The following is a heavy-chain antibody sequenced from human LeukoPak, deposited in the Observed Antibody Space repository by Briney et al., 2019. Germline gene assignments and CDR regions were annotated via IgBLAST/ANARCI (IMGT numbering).Heavy chain of an antibody. Sequence: GGSLRLSCAASGFTFRIYDMSWVRQAPGKGLEWVSVISDSGGSTDYADSVKGRFTISRDNSKNTLYLQMNSLRAEDTAVYYCARGLGRWLQFSFDYWGQGTLVTVSS. V-gene: IGHV3-23*01. CDR3: ARGLGRWLQFSFDY. CDR1: GFTFRIYD. J-gene: IGHJ4*02. D-gene: IGHD5-24*01. CDR2: ISDSGGST.